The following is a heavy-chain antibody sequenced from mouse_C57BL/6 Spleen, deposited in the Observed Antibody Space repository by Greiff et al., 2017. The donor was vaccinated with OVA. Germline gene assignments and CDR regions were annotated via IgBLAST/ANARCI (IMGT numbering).Heavy chain of an antibody. CDR1: GFTFSDYY. V-gene: IGHV5-16*01. Sequence: EVKVVESEGGLVQPGSSMKLSCTASGFTFSDYYMAWVRQVPEKGLEWVANINYDGSSTYYLDSLKSRFIISRDNAKNILYLQMCSLKSEDTATYYCARDGNYGYFDYWGQGTTLTVSS. CDR3: ARDGNYGYFDY. D-gene: IGHD2-1*01. CDR2: INYDGSST. J-gene: IGHJ2*01.